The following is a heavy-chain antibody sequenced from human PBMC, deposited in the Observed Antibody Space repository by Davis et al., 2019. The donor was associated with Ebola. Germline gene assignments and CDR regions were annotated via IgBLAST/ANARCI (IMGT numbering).Heavy chain of an antibody. V-gene: IGHV4-59*11. CDR2: IYYTGST. Sequence: PSETLSLTCTVSGGSISSHYWSWIRQPPGKGLEWIGYIYYTGSTNYNPSLKSRVTMSVDTSKNHFSLKLGSVTAADTAVYYCAGMYYYDGSAYWYYFDYWGQGTLVTVSS. CDR1: GGSISSHY. CDR3: AGMYYYDGSAYWYYFDY. D-gene: IGHD3-22*01. J-gene: IGHJ4*02.